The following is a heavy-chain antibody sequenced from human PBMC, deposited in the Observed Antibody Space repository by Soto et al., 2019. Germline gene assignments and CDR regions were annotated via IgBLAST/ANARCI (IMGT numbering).Heavy chain of an antibody. J-gene: IGHJ4*02. D-gene: IGHD3-3*01. V-gene: IGHV3-11*01. Sequence: VGSLRLSCAASGFTFSDYYMSWIRQAPGKGLEWVSYISSSGSTIYYADSVKGRFTISRDNAKNSLYLQMNSLRAEDTAVCYCASTYDFWSALDYWGQGTLVTVSS. CDR1: GFTFSDYY. CDR3: ASTYDFWSALDY. CDR2: ISSSGSTI.